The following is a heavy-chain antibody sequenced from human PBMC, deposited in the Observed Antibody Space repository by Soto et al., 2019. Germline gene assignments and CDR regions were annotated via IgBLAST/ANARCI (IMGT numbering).Heavy chain of an antibody. CDR1: GFTFSTYW. Sequence: EVQLVESGGGLVQPGGSLRLSCAASGFTFSTYWIHWVRQAPGKGLVWVSRINSDGSSTNYADSVKGRFTISRDNAKNTLFLQMNSLRAEDTAVYYWARDRCGGGRDMDVWGQGTTVTVSS. V-gene: IGHV3-74*01. CDR2: INSDGSST. CDR3: ARDRCGGGRDMDV. D-gene: IGHD2-21*01. J-gene: IGHJ6*02.